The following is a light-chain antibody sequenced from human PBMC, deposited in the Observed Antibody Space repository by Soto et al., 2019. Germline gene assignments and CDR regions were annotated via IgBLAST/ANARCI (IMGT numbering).Light chain of an antibody. V-gene: IGKV3-15*01. Sequence: EIVMTQSPATLSVSPGERATLSCRASQSVSSNLAWYQQKPGQAPRLLIYDASTRATGTPARFSGSGSGTEFTLSINSLQSEDFAVYFCQQYNNWPGTLGPGTDWRL. CDR1: QSVSSN. J-gene: IGKJ5*01. CDR3: QQYNNWPGT. CDR2: DAS.